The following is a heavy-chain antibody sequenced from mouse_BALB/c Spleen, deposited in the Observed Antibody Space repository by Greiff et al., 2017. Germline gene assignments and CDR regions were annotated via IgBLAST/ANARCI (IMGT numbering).Heavy chain of an antibody. CDR2: INPSNGRT. J-gene: IGHJ1*01. D-gene: IGHD1-2*01. CDR3: ARRGYGYDDWYFDV. Sequence: QVQLQQPGAELVKPGASVKLSCKASGYTFTSYWMHWVKQRPGQGLEWIGEINPSNGRTNYNEKFKSKATLTVDKSSSTAYMQLSSLTSEDSAVYYCARRGYGYDDWYFDVGGAGTTVTVSS. V-gene: IGHV1S81*02. CDR1: GYTFTSYW.